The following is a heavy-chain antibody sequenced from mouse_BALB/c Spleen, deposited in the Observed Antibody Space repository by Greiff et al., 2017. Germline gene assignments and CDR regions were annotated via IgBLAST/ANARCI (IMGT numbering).Heavy chain of an antibody. J-gene: IGHJ1*01. V-gene: IGHV1-15*01. CDR3: TTGYVGYFDV. Sequence: QVQLQQSGAELVRPGASVTLSCKASGYTFTDYEMHWVKQTPVHGLEWIGAIDPETGGTAYNQKFKGKATLTVDKSSSTAYMELRSLTSEDSAVYYCTTGYVGYFDVWGAGTTVTVSS. D-gene: IGHD1-2*01. CDR1: GYTFTDYE. CDR2: IDPETGGT.